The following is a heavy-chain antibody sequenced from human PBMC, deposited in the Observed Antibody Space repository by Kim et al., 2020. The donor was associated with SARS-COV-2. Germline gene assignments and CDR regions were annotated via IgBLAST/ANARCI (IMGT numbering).Heavy chain of an antibody. J-gene: IGHJ4*02. Sequence: SETLSLTCAVYGGSFSGYYWSWIRQPPGKGLEWIGEINHSGSTNYNPSLKSRVTISVDTSKNQFSLKLSSVTAADTAVYYCARGRYRYGGSYFDYWGQGT. V-gene: IGHV4-34*01. CDR1: GGSFSGYY. CDR2: INHSGST. D-gene: IGHD3-16*02. CDR3: ARGRYRYGGSYFDY.